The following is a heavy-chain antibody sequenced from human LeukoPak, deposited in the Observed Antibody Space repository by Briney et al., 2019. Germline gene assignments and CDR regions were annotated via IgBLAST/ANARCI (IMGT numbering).Heavy chain of an antibody. D-gene: IGHD5-18*01. V-gene: IGHV3-7*01. J-gene: IGHJ4*02. CDR2: IKEDGSDK. CDR1: GFIFSTYW. CDR3: ARDAGYGYDRFDY. Sequence: GGSLRLSCAASGFIFSTYWMAWVRQAPGKGLEWVANIKEDGSDKNYVVSMKGRCTISRDNAKTSLYLPMTGLRAEDMAVYYCARDAGYGYDRFDYWGQGTQVTVSS.